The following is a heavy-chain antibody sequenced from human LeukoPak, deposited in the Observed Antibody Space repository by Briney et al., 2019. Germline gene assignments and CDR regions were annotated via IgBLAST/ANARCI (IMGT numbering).Heavy chain of an antibody. J-gene: IGHJ4*02. V-gene: IGHV3-9*01. Sequence: GGSLRLSCAASGFTFDDYAMHWVRQAPGKGLEWVSGISWNSGSLGYADSVKGRFTISRDNAKNSLYLQMSSLRAEDTALYYCAKDVNYDSSGLFDYWGQGTLVTVSS. D-gene: IGHD3-22*01. CDR1: GFTFDDYA. CDR3: AKDVNYDSSGLFDY. CDR2: ISWNSGSL.